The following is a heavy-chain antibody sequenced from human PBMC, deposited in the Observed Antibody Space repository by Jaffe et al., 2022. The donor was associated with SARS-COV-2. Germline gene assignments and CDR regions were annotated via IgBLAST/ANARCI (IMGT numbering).Heavy chain of an antibody. CDR3: ARDQAIVVVNDAFDI. Sequence: QVQLVESGGGVVQPGRSLRLSCAASGFTFSSYGMHWVRQAPGKGLEWVAVIWYDGSNKYYADSVKGRFTISRDNSKNTLYLQMNSLRAEDTAVYYCARDQAIVVVNDAFDIWGQGTMVTVSS. D-gene: IGHD3-22*01. J-gene: IGHJ3*02. CDR1: GFTFSSYG. CDR2: IWYDGSNK. V-gene: IGHV3-33*01.